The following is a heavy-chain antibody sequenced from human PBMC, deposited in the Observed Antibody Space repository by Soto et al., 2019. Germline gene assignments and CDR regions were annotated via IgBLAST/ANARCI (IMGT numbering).Heavy chain of an antibody. CDR2: ISYDGSNK. CDR3: AKGRLSGYYYAAVFDY. D-gene: IGHD3-3*01. CDR1: GFTFSSHG. V-gene: IGHV3-30*18. Sequence: GGSLRLSCEASGFTFSSHGMHWVRQAPGKGLEWVAVISYDGSNKYYAGSVKGRFTISRDNSKNTLYLQMNTLRAEDTAVYYCAKGRLSGYYYAAVFDYWGQGTLVTVSS. J-gene: IGHJ4*02.